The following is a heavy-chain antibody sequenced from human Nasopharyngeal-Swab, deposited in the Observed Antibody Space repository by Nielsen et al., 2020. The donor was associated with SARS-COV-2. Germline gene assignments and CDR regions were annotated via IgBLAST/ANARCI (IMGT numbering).Heavy chain of an antibody. CDR1: GFTFSSYE. CDR2: ISSSSSYI. D-gene: IGHD3-10*01. CDR3: ARSPGSITMVRGVIMTGWFDP. J-gene: IGHJ5*02. V-gene: IGHV3-21*01. Sequence: GESLKISCAASGFTFSSYEMNWVRQAPGKGLEWVSSISSSSSYIFYADSVKGRFTISRDNAKKSLYLQMNSLRAEDTAVYYCARSPGSITMVRGVIMTGWFDPWGQGTLVTVSS.